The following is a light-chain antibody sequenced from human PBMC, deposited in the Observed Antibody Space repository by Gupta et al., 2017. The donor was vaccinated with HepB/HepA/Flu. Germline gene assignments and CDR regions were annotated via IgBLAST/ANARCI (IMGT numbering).Light chain of an antibody. CDR1: QSIVAY. CDR2: RAS. Sequence: DIQMTQSPSTLSASVGDRVTITCRASQSIVAYLAWYQQRPGKAPKLLIYRASSLASGVPSRFSASGSGAEFTLTINGLQADDFASYYCQQYLAFPLTFGGGTKVESK. J-gene: IGKJ4*01. V-gene: IGKV1-5*03. CDR3: QQYLAFPLT.